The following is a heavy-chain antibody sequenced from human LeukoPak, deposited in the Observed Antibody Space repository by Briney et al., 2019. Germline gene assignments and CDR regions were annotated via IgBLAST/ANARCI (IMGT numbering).Heavy chain of an antibody. Sequence: GGSLRLSCAASGLTFSNAWMSWVRQAPGKGLEWVGRIKSKVHGGTTDYAAPVKGRFTMSRDDSKDTLYLQMNSLKIGDTAVYYCTTAPSATDYWGPGTLVTVSS. CDR1: GLTFSNAW. D-gene: IGHD6-6*01. V-gene: IGHV3-15*01. CDR2: IKSKVHGGTT. J-gene: IGHJ4*02. CDR3: TTAPSATDY.